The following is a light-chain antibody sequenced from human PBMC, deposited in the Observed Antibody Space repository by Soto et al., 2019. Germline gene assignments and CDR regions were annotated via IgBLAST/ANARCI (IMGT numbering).Light chain of an antibody. V-gene: IGKV2-30*01. CDR1: QIRVYSDGNTY. CDR2: KVS. J-gene: IGKJ5*01. CDR3: MQGTHWPPIT. Sequence: EVVVTQSPLSLPVTLGQAASISCTSSQIRVYSDGNTYLSWFQQRPGQSPRRLIYKVSNRDSGVPDRFSGSGSGTDFTLKISRVEAEDVGVYYCMQGTHWPPITFGQGTRLEIK.